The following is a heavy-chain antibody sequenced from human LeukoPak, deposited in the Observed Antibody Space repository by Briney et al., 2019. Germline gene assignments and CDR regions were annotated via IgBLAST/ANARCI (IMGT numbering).Heavy chain of an antibody. CDR1: GFTVSSNY. V-gene: IGHV3-53*01. D-gene: IGHD6-13*01. CDR3: ASTGYSSSRTFDY. J-gene: IGHJ4*02. Sequence: PGGSLRLSCAASGFTVSSNYMSWVRQAPGKGLEWVSVIYSGGSTYYADSVKGRFTISRDNSKNTLYLQMNSLRAEDTAVYYCASTGYSSSRTFDYWGQGTLVTVSS. CDR2: IYSGGST.